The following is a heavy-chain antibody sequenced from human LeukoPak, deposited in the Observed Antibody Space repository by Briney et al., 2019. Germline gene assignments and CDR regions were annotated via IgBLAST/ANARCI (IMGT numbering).Heavy chain of an antibody. Sequence: PGGSLRLSCAASGFTFGCYSVNWVRQAPGKGLEWVSSISSSSSYIYYADSVKGRFTISRDNAKNSLYLQINSLRAEDTAVYYCATQPSSPSCPSAPCHIDYWGQGTLVTVSS. V-gene: IGHV3-21*01. J-gene: IGHJ4*02. D-gene: IGHD2-2*01. CDR2: ISSSSSYI. CDR3: ATQPSSPSCPSAPCHIDY. CDR1: GFTFGCYS.